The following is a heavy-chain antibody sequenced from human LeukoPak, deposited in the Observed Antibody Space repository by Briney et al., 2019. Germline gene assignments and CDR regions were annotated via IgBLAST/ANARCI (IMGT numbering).Heavy chain of an antibody. J-gene: IGHJ4*02. D-gene: IGHD3-22*01. V-gene: IGHV4-34*01. CDR2: INHSGST. CDR1: GGSFSGYY. CDR3: AGMYYYDSSGYYPFDY. Sequence: SETLSLTCAVYGGSFSGYYWSWIRQPPGEGLEWIGEINHSGSTNYNPSLKSRVTISVDTSKNQFSLKLSSVTAADTAVYYCAGMYYYDSSGYYPFDYWGQGTLVTVSS.